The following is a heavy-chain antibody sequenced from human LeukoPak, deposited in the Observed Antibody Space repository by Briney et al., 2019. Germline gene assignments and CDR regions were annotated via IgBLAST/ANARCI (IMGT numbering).Heavy chain of an antibody. J-gene: IGHJ3*02. CDR2: ISGSGGST. CDR3: ARDNIRAFDI. V-gene: IGHV3-23*01. Sequence: PGGSLRLSCAASGFTFSSYAMSWVRQAPGKGLEWVSTISGSGGSTYYADSVKGRFTISRDDAKTSVYLQMNSLRDEDTAMYYCARDNIRAFDIWGQGTMVTVSS. CDR1: GFTFSSYA. D-gene: IGHD2/OR15-2a*01.